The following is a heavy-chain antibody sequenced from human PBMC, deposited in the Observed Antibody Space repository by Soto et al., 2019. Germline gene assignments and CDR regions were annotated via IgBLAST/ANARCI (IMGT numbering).Heavy chain of an antibody. CDR3: NRYNWNSYLYYGMDV. D-gene: IGHD1-7*01. Sequence: GALRLSCTASVFTFGDYAMSWVRQAPGKGLEWVGFIRSKAYGGTTEYAASVKGRFTISRDDSKSIAYLQMNSLKTEDTAVYYCNRYNWNSYLYYGMDVWGQGTTVTVSS. V-gene: IGHV3-49*04. CDR1: VFTFGDYA. CDR2: IRSKAYGGTT. J-gene: IGHJ6*02.